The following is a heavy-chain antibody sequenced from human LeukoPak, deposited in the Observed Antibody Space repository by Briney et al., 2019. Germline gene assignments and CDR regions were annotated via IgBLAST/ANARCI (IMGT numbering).Heavy chain of an antibody. CDR3: ARDAYGMDV. CDR1: EFTFSNYA. V-gene: IGHV3-30-3*01. Sequence: PGGSLRLSCAASEFTFSNYAMNWVRQAPGKGLESVAFISYNGDNKFCADSVKGRFSISRDNSKNTLYLQMNSPRPEDTAVYYCARDAYGMDVWGRGTTVTVS. J-gene: IGHJ6*02. CDR2: ISYNGDNK.